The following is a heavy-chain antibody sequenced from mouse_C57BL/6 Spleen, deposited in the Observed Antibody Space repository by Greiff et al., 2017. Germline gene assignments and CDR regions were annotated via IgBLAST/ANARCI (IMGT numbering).Heavy chain of an antibody. J-gene: IGHJ4*01. CDR3: ARPYYGSSPYYYAMDY. CDR2: IHPNSGST. Sequence: QVQLQQPGAELVKPGASVKLSCKASGYTFTSYWMHWVKQRPGQGLEWIGMIHPNSGSTNYNEKFKSKATLTVDKSSSTAYMQLSSLTSEDSAVYYCARPYYGSSPYYYAMDYWGQGTSVTVSS. V-gene: IGHV1-64*01. D-gene: IGHD1-1*01. CDR1: GYTFTSYW.